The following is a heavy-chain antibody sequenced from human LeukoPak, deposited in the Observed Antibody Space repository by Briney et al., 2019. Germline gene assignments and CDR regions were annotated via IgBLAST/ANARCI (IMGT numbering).Heavy chain of an antibody. D-gene: IGHD4-17*01. Sequence: ASVKVSCKASGYTFTSYGISWVRQAPGQGLEWMGWISAYNGNTNYAQKLQGRVTMTTDTSTSTAYMELRSLRSDDTAVYYCARVPDYGDHKTKSWFDPWGQGTLVTVSS. CDR2: ISAYNGNT. V-gene: IGHV1-18*01. J-gene: IGHJ5*02. CDR3: ARVPDYGDHKTKSWFDP. CDR1: GYTFTSYG.